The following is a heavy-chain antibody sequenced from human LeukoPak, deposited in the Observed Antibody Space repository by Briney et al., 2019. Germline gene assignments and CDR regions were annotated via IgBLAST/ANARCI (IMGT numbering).Heavy chain of an antibody. CDR3: ARDGYCSGGSCYYYYGMDV. Sequence: GGSLRLYCAASGFTFSSYEMNWVRQAAGKGLEWVSYISSSGSTIYYADSVKGRFTISRDNAKNSLYLQMNSLRAEDTAVYYCARDGYCSGGSCYYYYGMDVWGQGTTVTVSS. CDR1: GFTFSSYE. D-gene: IGHD2-15*01. CDR2: ISSSGSTI. V-gene: IGHV3-48*03. J-gene: IGHJ6*02.